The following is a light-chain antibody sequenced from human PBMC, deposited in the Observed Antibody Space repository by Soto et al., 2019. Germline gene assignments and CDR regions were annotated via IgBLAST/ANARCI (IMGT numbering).Light chain of an antibody. V-gene: IGLV2-14*01. CDR1: SSDVGGYNY. J-gene: IGLJ1*01. CDR2: DVS. Sequence: QSALTQPASVSGSPGQSITISCTGTSSDVGGYNYVSWYQQHPGKAPKLMIYDVSNRPSGVSNRFSGSKSGNTASLTISGLQAEYEADYYCSSYTSSSTPSVFGTGTKVTVL. CDR3: SSYTSSSTPSV.